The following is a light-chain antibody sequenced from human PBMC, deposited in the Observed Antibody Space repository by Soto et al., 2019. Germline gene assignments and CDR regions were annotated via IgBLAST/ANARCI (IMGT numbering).Light chain of an antibody. CDR2: KAS. V-gene: IGKV1-5*03. CDR1: EGISSW. Sequence: DIQMTQSPSTLSASVGDRVTITCRASEGISSWLAWYQQKPGKAPTLLIYKASSLESGVPSRFSGSGSGTEFTLTISSLQPDDFATYYCQQYISYSPYTFGQGTKLDIK. J-gene: IGKJ2*01. CDR3: QQYISYSPYT.